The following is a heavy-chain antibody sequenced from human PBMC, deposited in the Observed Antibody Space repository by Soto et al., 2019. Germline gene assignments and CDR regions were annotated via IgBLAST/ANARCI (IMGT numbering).Heavy chain of an antibody. CDR1: GFTFSNAW. V-gene: IGHV3-15*01. J-gene: IGHJ4*02. Sequence: EVQLVESGGGLVNPGGSLRLSCAASGFTFSNAWMSWVRQAPGKGLEWVGRIKSKTDGGTTDYAAPVKGRFTISRDDSKNTLYLQMNSLKTEDTAVYYCTTAPYIWGSYLSNYWGQGTLVTVSS. CDR3: TTAPYIWGSYLSNY. D-gene: IGHD3-16*02. CDR2: IKSKTDGGTT.